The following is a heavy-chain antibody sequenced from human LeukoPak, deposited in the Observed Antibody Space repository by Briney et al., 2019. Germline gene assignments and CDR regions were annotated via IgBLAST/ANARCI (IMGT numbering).Heavy chain of an antibody. J-gene: IGHJ4*02. V-gene: IGHV4-59*01. CDR3: ARLTRKTTVVPPDFDY. D-gene: IGHD4-23*01. CDR2: IHYSGST. CDR1: GGSISGYY. Sequence: SETLSLTCTVSGGSISGYYWSWIRQPPGKGLEWIGYIHYSGSTNYSSSLKSRVVISVDTSKNQFSLNLRSVTAADTAVYYCARLTRKTTVVPPDFDYWGQGILVTASS.